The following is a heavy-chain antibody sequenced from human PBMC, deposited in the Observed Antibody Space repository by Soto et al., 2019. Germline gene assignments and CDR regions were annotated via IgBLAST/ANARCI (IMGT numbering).Heavy chain of an antibody. V-gene: IGHV1-3*01. CDR3: AREGWGWDGCYFDS. CDR2: INAGNGNT. Sequence: QVQLVQSGAEVKKPGASVKVSCKASGYTFTSYAMHWVRQAPGQRLEWMGWINAGNGNTKYSQKFQGRVTITRDTPASTAYMGLSSVRSEYTAVYYWAREGWGWDGCYFDSWGQGPLVTVSS. J-gene: IGHJ4*02. CDR1: GYTFTSYA. D-gene: IGHD1-26*01.